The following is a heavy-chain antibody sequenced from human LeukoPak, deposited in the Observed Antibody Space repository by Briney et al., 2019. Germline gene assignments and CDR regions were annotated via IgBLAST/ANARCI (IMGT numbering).Heavy chain of an antibody. J-gene: IGHJ4*02. D-gene: IGHD6-19*01. CDR3: ATGGGSPWSDFDN. Sequence: GGSLRLSCAASGFTFSDYYMSWIRQAPGKGLEWVSYISSSGSTIYYADSVKGRFTISRDNAKNSLYLQMNSLRPGDTATYYCATGGGSPWSDFDNWGQGTLVTVSS. V-gene: IGHV3-11*01. CDR1: GFTFSDYY. CDR2: ISSSGSTI.